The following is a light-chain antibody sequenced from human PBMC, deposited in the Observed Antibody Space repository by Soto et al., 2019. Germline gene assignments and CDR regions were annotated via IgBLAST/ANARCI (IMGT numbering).Light chain of an antibody. CDR1: ESVSTF. CDR2: GAS. CDR3: QQYINWPSWT. V-gene: IGKV3-15*01. J-gene: IGKJ1*01. Sequence: DKVMTQSPATLSVSPGETATLSCRASESVSTFLAWYQQKPGQAPRLLIYGASTRATGVPARFGGSGSGTEFTLTISRLQSEDFAVYYCQQYINWPSWTFGQGTKV.